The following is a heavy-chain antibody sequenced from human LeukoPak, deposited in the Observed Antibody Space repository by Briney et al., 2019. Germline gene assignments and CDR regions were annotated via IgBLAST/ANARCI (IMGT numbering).Heavy chain of an antibody. CDR2: IYYSGST. D-gene: IGHD1-26*01. CDR1: GGSISTYY. J-gene: IGHJ4*02. CDR3: ARQILGTTLYFDY. Sequence: PSEPLSLTCTVSGGSISTYYWSWIRQPPGKGLEWIGYIYYSGSTNYNPSLKSRVTISVDTSKNQFSLKLSSVTAADTAVYYCARQILGTTLYFDYWGQGTLVTVSP. V-gene: IGHV4-59*08.